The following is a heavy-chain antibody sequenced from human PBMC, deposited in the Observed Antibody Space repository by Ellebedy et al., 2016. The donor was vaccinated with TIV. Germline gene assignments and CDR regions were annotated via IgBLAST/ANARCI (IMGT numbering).Heavy chain of an antibody. Sequence: GESLKISCAASGFSFNSYAMSWVRQAPGKGLEWVANINQDGGDKYYVDSVKGRFTISRDNARNSLYLQMNSLRAEDTAVYYCARARCSNSDCHIPGYWGQGTLVTVSS. CDR3: ARARCSNSDCHIPGY. J-gene: IGHJ4*02. CDR1: GFSFNSYA. CDR2: INQDGGDK. D-gene: IGHD2-2*01. V-gene: IGHV3-7*03.